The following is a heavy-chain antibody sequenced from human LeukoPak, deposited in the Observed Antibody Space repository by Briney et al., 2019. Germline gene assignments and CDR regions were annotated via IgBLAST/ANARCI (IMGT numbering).Heavy chain of an antibody. J-gene: IGHJ6*03. D-gene: IGHD1-26*01. V-gene: IGHV4-61*02. Sequence: SQTLSLTCTVSGGSISSGSYYWSWIRQPAGKGLEWIGRIYTSGSTNYNPSLKSRVTISVDTSKNQFSLKLSSVTAADTAVYYCARGSGSYYPGYYYYYMDVWGKGTTVTVSS. CDR2: IYTSGST. CDR3: ARGSGSYYPGYYYYYMDV. CDR1: GGSISSGSYY.